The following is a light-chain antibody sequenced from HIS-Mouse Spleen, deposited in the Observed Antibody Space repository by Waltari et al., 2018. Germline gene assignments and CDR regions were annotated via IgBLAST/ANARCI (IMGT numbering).Light chain of an antibody. J-gene: IGKJ1*01. CDR1: QSISSW. CDR2: KAS. Sequence: MTQSPSTLSASVGDRVTITCRASQSISSWLAWYQQKPGKAPKLLIYKASSLESGVPSRFSGSGSGTEFTLTISSLQPDDFATYYCQQYNSYPWTFGQGTKVEIK. CDR3: QQYNSYPWT. V-gene: IGKV1-5*03.